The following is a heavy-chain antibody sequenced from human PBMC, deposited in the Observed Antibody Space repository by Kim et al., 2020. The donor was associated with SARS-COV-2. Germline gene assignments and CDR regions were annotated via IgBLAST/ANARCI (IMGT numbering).Heavy chain of an antibody. Sequence: SETLSLTCAVYGGSFSGYYWSWIRQPPGKGLEWIGEINHSGSTNYNPSLKSRVTISVDTSKNQFSLKLSSVTAADTAVYYCARGRRRQLVLPLDYWGQGTLVTVSS. CDR2: INHSGST. CDR1: GGSFSGYY. CDR3: ARGRRRQLVLPLDY. V-gene: IGHV4-34*01. D-gene: IGHD6-6*01. J-gene: IGHJ4*02.